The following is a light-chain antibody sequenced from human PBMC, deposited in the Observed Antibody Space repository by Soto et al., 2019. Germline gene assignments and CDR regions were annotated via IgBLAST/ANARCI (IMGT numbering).Light chain of an antibody. V-gene: IGLV1-44*01. CDR3: AAWDDSLNGYVV. J-gene: IGLJ2*01. CDR1: RYNIGSNT. CDR2: RDH. Sequence: QSVLTQPPSASGTPGQRVTISCSGSRYNIGSNTVNWYQQVPGTAPRLLIHRDHQRPSGVPDRFSGSKSGTSASLAINGLQSEDEADYYCAAWDDSLNGYVVFGGGTKLTVL.